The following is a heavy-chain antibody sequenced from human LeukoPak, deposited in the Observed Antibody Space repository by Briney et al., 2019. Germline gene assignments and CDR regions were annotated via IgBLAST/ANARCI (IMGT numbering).Heavy chain of an antibody. D-gene: IGHD5-12*01. Sequence: GGSLRLSCAASGFTFSSYWMSWVRQAPGKGLEWVANIKQDGSEKYYVDSVKGRFTISRDNAMNSLYLQMNSLRAEDTAVYYCARLVATRTPKDWGQGTLVTVSS. V-gene: IGHV3-7*01. CDR3: ARLVATRTPKD. CDR2: IKQDGSEK. J-gene: IGHJ4*02. CDR1: GFTFSSYW.